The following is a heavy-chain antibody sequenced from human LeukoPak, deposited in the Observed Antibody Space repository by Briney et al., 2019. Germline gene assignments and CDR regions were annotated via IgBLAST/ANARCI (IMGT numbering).Heavy chain of an antibody. J-gene: IGHJ6*03. CDR2: ITASGATT. V-gene: IGHV3-23*01. CDR1: GFTFSAHA. D-gene: IGHD1-26*01. Sequence: PGGSLRLSCAASGFTFSAHAMNWVRQAPGKGLEWVAAITASGATTYYPDSVKGRFTISRDGPQSKLYLQLNSLRAEDTAVYYCARAEVAGDNRGGYYYFYMDVWGKGTTVTVSS. CDR3: ARAEVAGDNRGGYYYFYMDV.